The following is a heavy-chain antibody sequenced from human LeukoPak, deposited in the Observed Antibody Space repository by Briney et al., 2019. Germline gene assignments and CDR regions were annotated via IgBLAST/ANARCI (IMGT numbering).Heavy chain of an antibody. Sequence: GGSLRLSCAASGFTLTTYAMSWVRQAPGKGLEWVSGMSGSGSTHYADSVKGRFTISRDNSKNTLYLQMNSLRAEDTAVYYCARGLSGYYFDYWGQGTLVTVSS. CDR2: MSGSGST. CDR3: ARGLSGYYFDY. D-gene: IGHD3-22*01. V-gene: IGHV3-23*01. CDR1: GFTLTTYA. J-gene: IGHJ4*02.